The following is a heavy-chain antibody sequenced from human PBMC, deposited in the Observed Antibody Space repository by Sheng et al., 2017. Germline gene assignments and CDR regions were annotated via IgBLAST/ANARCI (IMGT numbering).Heavy chain of an antibody. CDR2: VYYNGNP. J-gene: IGHJ3*01. Sequence: QVQLQESGPGLVKPSETLSLICTVSGASVSTYYWNWIRQSPGKGLEWIGYVYYNGNPNYNPSLKSRVTMSIDTSNNQISLRLTSMSAADTALYFCARDRSLYDMWSGAQGAFDVWGQGTMVTVST. CDR3: ARDRSLYDMWSGAQGAFDV. V-gene: IGHV4-59*02. D-gene: IGHD3-3*01. CDR1: GASVSTYY.